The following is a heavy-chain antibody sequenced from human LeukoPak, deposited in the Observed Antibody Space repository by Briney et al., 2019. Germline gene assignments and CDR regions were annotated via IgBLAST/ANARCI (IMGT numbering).Heavy chain of an antibody. D-gene: IGHD3-10*01. Sequence: GGSLRLSCAASGFTFSGYAIHWVRQAPGKGLEWVAVISYDGRTEYYADSVKGRFTISRDNSKNTAYLQMNSLRAEDTAVYYCARTVMVRGGYYFDYWGQGTLVTVSS. CDR1: GFTFSGYA. CDR3: ARTVMVRGGYYFDY. CDR2: ISYDGRTE. V-gene: IGHV3-30*03. J-gene: IGHJ4*02.